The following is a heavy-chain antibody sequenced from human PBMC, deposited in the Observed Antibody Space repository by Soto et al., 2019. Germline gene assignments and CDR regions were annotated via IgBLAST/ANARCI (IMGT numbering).Heavy chain of an antibody. Sequence: ASVKVSCKASGGTFSSYSISWVRQAPGQGLEWMGSIIPIFGIANYAQNFQGRVTITADKSTSTAYMELSSLSFEDTATYYCTRIRGTSYCVSGICSGEYTYHQYGMDVWGQGTTVTVSS. CDR3: TRIRGTSYCVSGICSGEYTYHQYGMDV. J-gene: IGHJ6*02. V-gene: IGHV1-69*02. D-gene: IGHD2-8*01. CDR1: GGTFSSYS. CDR2: IIPIFGIA.